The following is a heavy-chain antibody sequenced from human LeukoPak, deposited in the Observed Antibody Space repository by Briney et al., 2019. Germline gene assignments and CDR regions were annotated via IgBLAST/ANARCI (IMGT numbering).Heavy chain of an antibody. Sequence: GGSLRLSCAASGFTFSTYSMKWVHQAPGKGLEWVSYISDSGAMYYADSVRGRFTISRENAQNSLFLQMNSLRAEDTAVYYCARDGGYRGYDADCWGQGTLVTVSS. CDR1: GFTFSTYS. J-gene: IGHJ4*02. CDR2: ISDSGAM. D-gene: IGHD5-12*01. V-gene: IGHV3-48*01. CDR3: ARDGGYRGYDADC.